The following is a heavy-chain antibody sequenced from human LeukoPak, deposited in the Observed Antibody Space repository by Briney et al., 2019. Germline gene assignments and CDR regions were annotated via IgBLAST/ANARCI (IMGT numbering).Heavy chain of an antibody. CDR3: ASVGGGLQLKGDDYGDPGDY. CDR1: GYTFTGYY. Sequence: ASVKVSCKASGYTFTGYYMHWVRHAPGQGLEWMGWINPNSGGTNYAQKFQSRVTMTRDSSISTAYMELSRLRSDETAVYYCASVGGGLQLKGDDYGDPGDYWGQGTLVTVSS. CDR2: INPNSGGT. J-gene: IGHJ4*02. V-gene: IGHV1-2*02. D-gene: IGHD4-17*01.